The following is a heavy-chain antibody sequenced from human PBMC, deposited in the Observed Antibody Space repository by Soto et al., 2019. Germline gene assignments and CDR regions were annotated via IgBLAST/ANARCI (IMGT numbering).Heavy chain of an antibody. J-gene: IGHJ6*02. CDR3: TTQGFGILHGLVDV. V-gene: IGHV4-59*01. CDR2: IYYLGRT. D-gene: IGHD3-10*01. CDR1: DSISTYY. Sequence: SETLSLTCTVDSISTYYWNWIRQTPGKGLEWIGYIYYLGRTNYNRSLKSRVTISIDMSKNQFSLRLNSVTAADTAVYYCTTQGFGILHGLVDVWGQGTTVTVSS.